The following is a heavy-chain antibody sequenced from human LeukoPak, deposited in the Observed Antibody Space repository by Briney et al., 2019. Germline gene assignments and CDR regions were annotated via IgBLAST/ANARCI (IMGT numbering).Heavy chain of an antibody. V-gene: IGHV3-21*04. J-gene: IGHJ4*02. CDR2: ASSSSAYT. Sequence: PGGSLRLSCAASGFTFSSFSMIWVRQAPGKGLEWVSSASSSSAYTFYAESGKGRFTISRDNAKTPLFLQMNRLRAEATAMYYCAKGPKPVMTIPDYWGQGILVTVSS. CDR1: GFTFSSFS. D-gene: IGHD4/OR15-4a*01. CDR3: AKGPKPVMTIPDY.